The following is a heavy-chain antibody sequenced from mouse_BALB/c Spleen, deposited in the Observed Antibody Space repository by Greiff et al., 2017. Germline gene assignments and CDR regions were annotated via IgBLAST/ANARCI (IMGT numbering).Heavy chain of an antibody. J-gene: IGHJ3*01. CDR1: GYSFTSYW. D-gene: IGHD1-1*01. Sequence: VHVKQSGTVLARPGASVKMSCKASGYSFTSYWMHWVKQRPGQGLEWIGAIYPGNSDTSYNQKFKGKAKLTAVTSASTAYMELSSLTNEDSAVYYCTSYYGSSFAYWGQGTLVTVSA. CDR3: TSYYGSSFAY. CDR2: IYPGNSDT. V-gene: IGHV1-5*01.